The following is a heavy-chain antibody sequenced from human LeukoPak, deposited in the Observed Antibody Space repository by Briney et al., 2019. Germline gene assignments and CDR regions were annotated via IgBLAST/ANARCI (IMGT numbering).Heavy chain of an antibody. Sequence: SGGSLRLSCEASGFTFSSNWMHWVRQAPGMGLVWVSRIKTDGSSTYYADSVKGRFTISRDNAKNTLYLQMNSLRAEDTAVYYCARDGAVLRYFDWLPPVGNFDYWGQGTLVTVSS. J-gene: IGHJ4*02. CDR1: GFTFSSNW. V-gene: IGHV3-74*01. CDR2: IKTDGSST. D-gene: IGHD3-9*01. CDR3: ARDGAVLRYFDWLPPVGNFDY.